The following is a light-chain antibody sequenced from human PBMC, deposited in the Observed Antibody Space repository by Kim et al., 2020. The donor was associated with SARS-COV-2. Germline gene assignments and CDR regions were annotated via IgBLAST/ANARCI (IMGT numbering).Light chain of an antibody. Sequence: MAPGKTARITCGGNNSGSKSVRWYQQKPGQAPVLVIYYDSDRPSGIPERFSGSNSGNTATLTISRVEAGDEADYYCQVWDSAVVFGGGTQLTVL. V-gene: IGLV3-21*04. CDR1: NSGSKS. CDR3: QVWDSAVV. CDR2: YDS. J-gene: IGLJ2*01.